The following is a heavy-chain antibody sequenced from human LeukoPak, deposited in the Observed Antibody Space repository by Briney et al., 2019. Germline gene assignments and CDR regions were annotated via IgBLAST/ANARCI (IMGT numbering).Heavy chain of an antibody. Sequence: ASVKVSCKASGYTFTNFDINWVRQASGQGLEWVGWMNPNSGSTGYAQKFQGRVTITTDESTSTAYMELSSLRSEDTAVYYCARGGYRYYYYYMDVWGKGTTVTVSS. V-gene: IGHV1-8*01. CDR1: GYTFTNFD. CDR2: MNPNSGST. CDR3: ARGGYRYYYYYMDV. J-gene: IGHJ6*03. D-gene: IGHD5-12*01.